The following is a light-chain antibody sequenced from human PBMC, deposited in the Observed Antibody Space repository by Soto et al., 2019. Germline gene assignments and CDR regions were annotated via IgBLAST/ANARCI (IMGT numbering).Light chain of an antibody. V-gene: IGLV1-51*01. J-gene: IGLJ3*02. CDR2: DNN. Sequence: QSVLTQPPSLSAAPRQTVTISCSGGSSNIGNNYVSWYQQVAGTTPKLLIFDNNKRPSGIPDRFSGSKSGTSATLGIAGLQTGDAADYYCATWDSSLSAWLFGGGTQLTVL. CDR3: ATWDSSLSAWL. CDR1: SSNIGNNY.